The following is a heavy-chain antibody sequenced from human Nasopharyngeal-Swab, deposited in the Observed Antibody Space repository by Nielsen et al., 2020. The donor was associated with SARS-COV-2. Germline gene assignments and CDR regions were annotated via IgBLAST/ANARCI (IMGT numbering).Heavy chain of an antibody. V-gene: IGHV3-33*01. Sequence: GESLKISCAASGFTFRSYAMHWVRQAPGKGLEWVALVRYDGSHTSYADSVQGRFTISRDNSKNLLYLEMNSLEVEDTGVYYCARDQFEFWSGGLAYWGLGTLVTVS. CDR3: ARDQFEFWSGGLAY. CDR1: GFTFRSYA. CDR2: VRYDGSHT. J-gene: IGHJ4*02. D-gene: IGHD3-3*01.